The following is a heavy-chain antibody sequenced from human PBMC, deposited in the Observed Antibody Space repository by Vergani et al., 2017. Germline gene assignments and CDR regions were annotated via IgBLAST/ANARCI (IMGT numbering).Heavy chain of an antibody. CDR2: IIPIFGTP. D-gene: IGHD3-10*01. Sequence: QVQLVQSGAEVKKPGASVKVSCKASGNTFSSYAINWVRQAPGQGLEWMGRIRIIPIFGTPNYAQMFQDRVTITADESTSTTYMELSSLRSQDTTVYYCAGDRYYLGSGSCPYFYYDGLDVWGQGTAVTVSS. CDR3: AGDRYYLGSGSCPYFYYDGLDV. J-gene: IGHJ6*02. V-gene: IGHV1-69*13. CDR1: GNTFSSYA.